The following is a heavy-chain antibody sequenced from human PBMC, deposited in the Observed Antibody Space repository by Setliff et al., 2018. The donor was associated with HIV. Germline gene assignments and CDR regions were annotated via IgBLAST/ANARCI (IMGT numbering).Heavy chain of an antibody. Sequence: SETLSLTCTVSGGSISSDDYYWGWIRQPPGKGLEWIGSIYYSGSTYYNPSLKSRVTISVDTSKNQFSLKLSSVTAADTAVYYCARASTRIGYDSSGYPFDYWGQGTLVTVSS. D-gene: IGHD3-22*01. J-gene: IGHJ4*02. CDR2: IYYSGST. CDR3: ARASTRIGYDSSGYPFDY. V-gene: IGHV4-39*07. CDR1: GGSISSDDYY.